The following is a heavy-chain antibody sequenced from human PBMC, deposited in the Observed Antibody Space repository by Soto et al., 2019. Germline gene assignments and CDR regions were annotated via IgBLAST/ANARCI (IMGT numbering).Heavy chain of an antibody. V-gene: IGHV4-39*02. CDR3: VREHSDYDWYYFDY. J-gene: IGHJ4*02. CDR2: IRYSWNT. CDR1: GASFSSTSYY. Sequence: QVLHQESGPGLVKPSETLSLTCTVSGASFSSTSYYWGWIRQPPGKGLEWIGNIRYSWNTYYNPSLKSRVTVSLDTSKNQLSLKLTFVTAADTAVYYCVREHSDYDWYYFDYWGQGTLVTVSS. D-gene: IGHD4-4*01.